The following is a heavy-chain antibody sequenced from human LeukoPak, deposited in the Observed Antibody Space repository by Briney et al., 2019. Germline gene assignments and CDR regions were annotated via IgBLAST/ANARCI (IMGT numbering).Heavy chain of an antibody. CDR2: IYYSGST. V-gene: IGHV4-31*03. J-gene: IGHJ4*02. D-gene: IGHD1-26*01. CDR3: ARSISDGTYPSDY. Sequence: KPSETLSLTCTVSGGSISSGGYYWSWIRQHPGKGLEWIGYIYYSGSTYYNPSLKSRVTISVDTSKNQFSLKLSSVTAADTAVYYCARSISDGTYPSDYWGQGTLVTVSS. CDR1: GGSISSGGYY.